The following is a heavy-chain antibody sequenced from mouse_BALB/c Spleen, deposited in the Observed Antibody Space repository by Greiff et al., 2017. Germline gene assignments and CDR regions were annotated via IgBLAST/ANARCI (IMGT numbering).Heavy chain of an antibody. Sequence: VQLQQSGAELVKPGASVKLSCTASGFNIKDTYMHWVKQRPEQGLEWIGRINPANGNTKYDPKFQGKATITADTSSNTAYLQLSSLTSEDTAVYYCATGNFYAMDDWGQGTSVTGSS. CDR2: INPANGNT. D-gene: IGHD2-1*01. CDR1: GFNIKDTY. CDR3: ATGNFYAMDD. V-gene: IGHV14-3*02. J-gene: IGHJ4*01.